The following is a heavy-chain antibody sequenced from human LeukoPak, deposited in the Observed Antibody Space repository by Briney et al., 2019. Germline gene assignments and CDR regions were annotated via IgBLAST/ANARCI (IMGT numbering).Heavy chain of an antibody. J-gene: IGHJ4*02. CDR1: GYTFTGYY. V-gene: IGHV1-2*02. CDR2: INPNSGGT. D-gene: IGHD5-12*01. Sequence: ASVKVSCKASGYTFTGYYMHCVRQAPGQGLEWMGWINPNSGGTNYAQKFQGRVTMIRDTSISTAYMELSSLRSDDTTVYYCARGSVYIVPTMVPVLSFDYWGQGTLVTVSS. CDR3: ARGSVYIVPTMVPVLSFDY.